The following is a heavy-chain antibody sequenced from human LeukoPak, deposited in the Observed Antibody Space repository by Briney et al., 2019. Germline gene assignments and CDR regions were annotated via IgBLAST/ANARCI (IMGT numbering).Heavy chain of an antibody. CDR3: AKDWNLYDSGTYYNSWGY. CDR2: IPYDGSKE. Sequence: GGSLRLSCAASGFTFSTYGMHWVRQGPGKGLEWVAYIPYDGSKEYYADSVKGRFTISRDNSKNTLYLQMNSLRAEDTAVYYCAKDWNLYDSGTYYNSWGYWGQGTLVTVSS. CDR1: GFTFSTYG. V-gene: IGHV3-30*02. J-gene: IGHJ4*02. D-gene: IGHD3-10*01.